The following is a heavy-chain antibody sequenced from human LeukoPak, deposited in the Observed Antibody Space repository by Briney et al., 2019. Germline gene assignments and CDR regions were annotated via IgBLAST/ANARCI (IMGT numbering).Heavy chain of an antibody. CDR3: ARIDIVVLSGVRRSRGVSSWFDP. V-gene: IGHV4-38-2*02. Sequence: SETLSLTCTVSGYSISSGYYWGWIRQSPGKGLEWIGSIYHSGSTYFKPSLKSRDTISVDTSKNQFSLKLSSVTAADTAVYYCARIDIVVLSGVRRSRGVSSWFDPWGQGTLVTVSS. J-gene: IGHJ5*02. CDR2: IYHSGST. CDR1: GYSISSGYY. D-gene: IGHD2-2*01.